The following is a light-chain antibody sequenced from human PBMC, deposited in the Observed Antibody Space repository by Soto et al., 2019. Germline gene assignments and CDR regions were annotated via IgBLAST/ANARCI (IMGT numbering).Light chain of an antibody. V-gene: IGKV3-11*01. Sequence: EIVLTQSPATLSLSPGDRATLSCRASQSVGSYLGWYQQRPGQAPRLLIYDASNRATGIPARFSGSGPGTDSTLAISSLEPEDFAVYYCQQRSDWPSTFGGGTKVEIK. CDR3: QQRSDWPST. CDR2: DAS. CDR1: QSVGSY. J-gene: IGKJ4*01.